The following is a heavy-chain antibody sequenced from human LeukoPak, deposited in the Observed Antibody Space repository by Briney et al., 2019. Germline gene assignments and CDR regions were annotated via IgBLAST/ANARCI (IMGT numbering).Heavy chain of an antibody. Sequence: GGSLRLSCAASGFTFSGSAMHWVRQASGKGLEWVGRIRSKANSYATAYAASVKGRFTISRDDSKNTAYLQMNSLKTEDTAVYYCTREDIVATIHQIWFDPWGQGTLVTVSS. V-gene: IGHV3-73*01. D-gene: IGHD5-12*01. CDR2: IRSKANSYAT. CDR1: GFTFSGSA. CDR3: TREDIVATIHQIWFDP. J-gene: IGHJ5*02.